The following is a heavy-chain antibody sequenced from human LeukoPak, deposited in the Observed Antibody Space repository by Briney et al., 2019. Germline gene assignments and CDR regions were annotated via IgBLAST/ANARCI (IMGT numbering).Heavy chain of an antibody. V-gene: IGHV1-46*01. D-gene: IGHD6-6*01. CDR1: GYTFTSYY. Sequence: ASVKVSCKASGYTFTSYYMHWVRQAPGQGLEWMGIINPSGGSTSYAQKFQGRVTMTRDMSTSTVYMELSSLRSEDTAVYYCARGGYQLVGIYYYMDVWGKGITVTVSS. CDR3: ARGGYQLVGIYYYMDV. J-gene: IGHJ6*03. CDR2: INPSGGST.